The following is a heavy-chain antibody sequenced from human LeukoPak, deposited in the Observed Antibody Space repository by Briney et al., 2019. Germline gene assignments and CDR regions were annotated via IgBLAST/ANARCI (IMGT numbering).Heavy chain of an antibody. D-gene: IGHD1-14*01. V-gene: IGHV4-61*01. CDR3: ARGTTYAEYFQH. CDR2: IYYSGGT. J-gene: IGHJ1*01. Sequence: SETLSLTCTVSGGSLSSRSYYWGWVRQPPGKGLEWIGYIYYSGGTNYNPSLKSRVTISVDTSKNQFSLKLSSVTAADTAVHYCARGTTYAEYFQHWGQGTLVTVSS. CDR1: GGSLSSRSYY.